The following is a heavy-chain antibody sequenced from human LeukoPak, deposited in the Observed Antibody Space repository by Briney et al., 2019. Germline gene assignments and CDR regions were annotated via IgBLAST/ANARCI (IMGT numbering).Heavy chain of an antibody. V-gene: IGHV3-74*01. CDR1: GFTFSSYW. CDR2: TNNDGSAT. J-gene: IGHJ4*02. Sequence: GGSLRLSCAASGFTFSSYWMHWVCQAPGKGLVWVSFTNNDGSATNYADSVKGRFTISRDNAKNTLYLQMNSLGAEDTAVYYCARGNAGFDYWGQGTVVTVSS. CDR3: ARGNAGFDY. D-gene: IGHD2-2*01.